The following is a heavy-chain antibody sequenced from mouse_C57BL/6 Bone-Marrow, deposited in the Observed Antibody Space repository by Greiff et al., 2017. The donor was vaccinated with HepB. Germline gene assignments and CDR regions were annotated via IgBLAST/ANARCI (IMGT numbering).Heavy chain of an antibody. CDR1: GFSLTSYG. CDR2: IWSGGST. J-gene: IGHJ3*01. V-gene: IGHV2-4*01. D-gene: IGHD3-3*01. Sequence: VHLVESGPGLVQPSQSLSITCTVSGFSLTSYGVHWVRQPPGKGLEWLGVIWSGGSTAYNAAFISRLSTSKDNSTRQVFFKMNSLQADDTAIYYCAKSPPLGGSGPWFAYWGQGTLVTVSA. CDR3: AKSPPLGGSGPWFAY.